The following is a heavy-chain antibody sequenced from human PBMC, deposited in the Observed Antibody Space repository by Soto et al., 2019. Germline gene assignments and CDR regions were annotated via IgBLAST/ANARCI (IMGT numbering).Heavy chain of an antibody. Sequence: ASVKVSCKAAGYTFTGYYMHWVRQAPGQGLEWMGWINPNSGGTNYAQKFQGRVTMTRDTSISTAYMELSRLRSDDTAVYYCARAAYYGDYPYNWFDPWGQGTLVTVSS. D-gene: IGHD4-17*01. CDR1: GYTFTGYY. J-gene: IGHJ5*02. CDR2: INPNSGGT. V-gene: IGHV1-2*02. CDR3: ARAAYYGDYPYNWFDP.